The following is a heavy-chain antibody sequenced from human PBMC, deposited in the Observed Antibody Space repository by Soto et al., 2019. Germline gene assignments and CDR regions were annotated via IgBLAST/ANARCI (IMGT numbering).Heavy chain of an antibody. Sequence: PSETLSLTCTVSGGSISSGDYYWTWIRQPPGKGLEWIGYIYYSGSTYYNPSLKSRVTMSVDTSKNQFSLKLSSVTAADTAVYYCARDVRSLDELNWFDPWGQGTLVTVSS. D-gene: IGHD3-10*02. CDR2: IYYSGST. V-gene: IGHV4-30-4*01. J-gene: IGHJ5*02. CDR1: GGSISSGDYY. CDR3: ARDVRSLDELNWFDP.